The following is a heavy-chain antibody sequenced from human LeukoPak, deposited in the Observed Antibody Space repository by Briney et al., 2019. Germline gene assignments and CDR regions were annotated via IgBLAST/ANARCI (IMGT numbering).Heavy chain of an antibody. Sequence: SVKVSCKASGYTFTSYDTNWVRQATGQGLEWMGRIIPLLGIRDYAQKFQGRVTITADKSTSTVYMDLSSLKSEDTAMYYCARLNTNWGQGTLVTVSS. CDR3: ARLNTN. D-gene: IGHD3-3*01. J-gene: IGHJ4*02. CDR1: GYTFTSYD. CDR2: IIPLLGIR. V-gene: IGHV1-69*04.